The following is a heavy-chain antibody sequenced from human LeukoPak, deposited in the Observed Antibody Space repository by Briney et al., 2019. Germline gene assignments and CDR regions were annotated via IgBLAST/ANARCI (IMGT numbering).Heavy chain of an antibody. Sequence: GGSLRLSCAASGFTFTSYAMSWVRQAPGKGLEWVSAINNSGDSTYYADSVKGRFTISRDNSKNTLYLQMNSLRAEDTAVYYCARAFRGSGTGMVYYYYYMDVWGKGTTVTISS. J-gene: IGHJ6*03. CDR1: GFTFTSYA. V-gene: IGHV3-23*01. CDR3: ARAFRGSGTGMVYYYYYMDV. D-gene: IGHD3-10*01. CDR2: INNSGDST.